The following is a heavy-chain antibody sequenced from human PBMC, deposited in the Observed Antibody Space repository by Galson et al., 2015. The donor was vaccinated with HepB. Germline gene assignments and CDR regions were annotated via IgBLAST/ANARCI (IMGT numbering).Heavy chain of an antibody. CDR2: INPSGGST. V-gene: IGHV1-46*04. Sequence: SVKVSCKASGYTFTSYYMHWVRQAPGQGLEWMGIINPSGGSTGYAQKLQGRVTMTRGTSTSTVYMELSSLRSEDTAVYYCARVGSPRGYSYGPIDYWGQGTLVTVSS. CDR1: GYTFTSYY. D-gene: IGHD5-18*01. J-gene: IGHJ4*02. CDR3: ARVGSPRGYSYGPIDY.